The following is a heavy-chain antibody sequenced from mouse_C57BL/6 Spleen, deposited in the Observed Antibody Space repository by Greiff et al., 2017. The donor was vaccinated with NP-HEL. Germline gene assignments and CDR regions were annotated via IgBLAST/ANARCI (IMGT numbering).Heavy chain of an antibody. D-gene: IGHD1-1*01. CDR1: GYTFTDYE. V-gene: IGHV1-15*01. CDR3: TRGGITTVADY. Sequence: QVQLQQSGAELVRPGASVTLSCKASGYTFTDYEMHWVKQTPVHGLEWIGALDPETGGTAYNQKFKGKAILTADKSSSTAYIELRSLTSDDSAVYYCTRGGITTVADYWGQGTTRTVSS. J-gene: IGHJ2*01. CDR2: LDPETGGT.